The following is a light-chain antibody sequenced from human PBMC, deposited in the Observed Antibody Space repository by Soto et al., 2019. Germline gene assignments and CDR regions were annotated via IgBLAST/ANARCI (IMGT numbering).Light chain of an antibody. CDR2: GAS. V-gene: IGKV3-15*01. CDR1: QSVNAN. CDR3: QQYNTWLWT. Sequence: EVVMTQSPATLSVSPGERATLSCRASQSVNANLAWYQQKPGQAPRLLIHGASNRATGIPARVSGSGFGTEFTLTIRRRQSEDFAVDYCQQYNTWLWTFGQGTQVEI. J-gene: IGKJ1*01.